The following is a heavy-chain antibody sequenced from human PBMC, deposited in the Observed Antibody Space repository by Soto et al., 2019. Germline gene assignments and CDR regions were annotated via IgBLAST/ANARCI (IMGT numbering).Heavy chain of an antibody. CDR3: VVDTSGLLDY. Sequence: GGSLRLSCAASGFTFSSYGMHWVRQAPGKGLEWVAVIWYDGNKKYYGDSVRGRFTISRDNSKNTLYLEMNSLRAEDTAVYYCVVDTSGLLDYWGQGTPVTVSS. V-gene: IGHV3-33*03. J-gene: IGHJ4*02. CDR2: IWYDGNKK. CDR1: GFTFSSYG. D-gene: IGHD3-22*01.